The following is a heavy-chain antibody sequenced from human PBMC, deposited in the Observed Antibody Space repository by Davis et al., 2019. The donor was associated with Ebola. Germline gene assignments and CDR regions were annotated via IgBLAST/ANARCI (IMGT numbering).Heavy chain of an antibody. Sequence: PGGSLRLSCAASGFTFSSYAMSWVRQAPGKGLEWVSAISGSGGSTYYADSVKGRFTISRDNSKNTLYLQMNSLRAEDTAVYYCARDDVSNYTGDYYYGMDVWGQGTTVTVSS. V-gene: IGHV3-23*01. CDR2: ISGSGGST. D-gene: IGHD4-11*01. J-gene: IGHJ6*02. CDR3: ARDDVSNYTGDYYYGMDV. CDR1: GFTFSSYA.